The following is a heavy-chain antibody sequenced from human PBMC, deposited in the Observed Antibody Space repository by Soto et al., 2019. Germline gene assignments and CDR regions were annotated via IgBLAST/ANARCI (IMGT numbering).Heavy chain of an antibody. CDR1: GGSISSYN. J-gene: IGHJ4*02. CDR2: IHYSGST. CDR3: ARDSAYSGSYDY. D-gene: IGHD1-26*01. Sequence: PSETLSLTCTVSGGSISSYNWSWIRQPPGKGLEWIGYIHYSGSTNYHPSRKSRVTLSVDTAKNQFSLKVSSVPAADTAVYYCARDSAYSGSYDYWGQGTLVTV. V-gene: IGHV4-59*01.